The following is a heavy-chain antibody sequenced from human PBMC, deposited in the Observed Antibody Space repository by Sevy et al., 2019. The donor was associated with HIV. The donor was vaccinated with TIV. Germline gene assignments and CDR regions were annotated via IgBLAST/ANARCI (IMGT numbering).Heavy chain of an antibody. D-gene: IGHD6-6*01. Sequence: GGSLRLSCAASGFTFSDYYMSWIRQAPGKGLEWVSYISSSGSTIYYADSVKGRFTISRDNAKNSLYLQMNSLRAEDTALYYWARDFAPYSSSRGCNPVNDYYGMDVWGQGTTVTVSS. V-gene: IGHV3-11*01. CDR2: ISSSGSTI. CDR1: GFTFSDYY. J-gene: IGHJ6*02. CDR3: ARDFAPYSSSRGCNPVNDYYGMDV.